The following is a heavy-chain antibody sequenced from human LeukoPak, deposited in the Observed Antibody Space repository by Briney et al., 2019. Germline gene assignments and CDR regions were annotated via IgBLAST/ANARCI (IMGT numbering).Heavy chain of an antibody. D-gene: IGHD3-22*01. CDR2: IYSGGST. CDR1: GFTVSSNY. Sequence: GGSLRLSCAASGFTVSSNYMSWVRQAPGKGLEWVSVIYSGGSTYYADSVKGRFTISRDNSKNTLYLQMNSLRAEDTAVYYCARSGFFYDSSGSEYFQHWGQGTLVTVSS. V-gene: IGHV3-53*01. CDR3: ARSGFFYDSSGSEYFQH. J-gene: IGHJ1*01.